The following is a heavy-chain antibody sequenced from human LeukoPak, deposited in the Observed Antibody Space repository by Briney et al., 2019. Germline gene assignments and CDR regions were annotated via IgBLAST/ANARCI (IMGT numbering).Heavy chain of an antibody. V-gene: IGHV3-23*01. J-gene: IGHJ6*02. CDR1: GFTFSSYA. CDR2: ISGSGGST. Sequence: GGSLRLSCAASGFTFSSYAMSWVRQAPGKGLEWVSAISGSGGSTYYADSVKGRFTISRDNSKNTLYLQMNSLRAEDTAVYYCAKGLPDPRYYYYYYGMDVWGQGTTVIVSS. CDR3: AKGLPDPRYYYYYYGMDV.